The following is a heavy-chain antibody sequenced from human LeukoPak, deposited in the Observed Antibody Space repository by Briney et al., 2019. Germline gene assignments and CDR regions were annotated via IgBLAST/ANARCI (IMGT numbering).Heavy chain of an antibody. CDR2: IKEDGSET. V-gene: IGHV3-7*01. CDR3: SRDPIGDH. Sequence: GGSLRLSCAASGFTFSSYAMSWVRQAPGKGLEWVANIKEDGSETYYVDSVKARFTISRDNADNSLYLQTNTLRAEDTAVYYCSRDPIGDHWGQGTLVTVSS. CDR1: GFTFSSYA. J-gene: IGHJ4*02. D-gene: IGHD3-10*01.